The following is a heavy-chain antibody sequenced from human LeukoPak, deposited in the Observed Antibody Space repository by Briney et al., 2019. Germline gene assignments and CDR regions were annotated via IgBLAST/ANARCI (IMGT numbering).Heavy chain of an antibody. J-gene: IGHJ4*02. Sequence: SSETLSLTCTVSGGSISSYYWSWIRQPAGKGLEWIGRIYTSGSTNYNPSLKSRVTMSVDTSKNQFSLKLSSVTAADTAVYYCARGPGYDFWSGYYTDYYFDYWGQETLVTVSS. V-gene: IGHV4-4*07. CDR1: GGSISSYY. CDR3: ARGPGYDFWSGYYTDYYFDY. D-gene: IGHD3-3*01. CDR2: IYTSGST.